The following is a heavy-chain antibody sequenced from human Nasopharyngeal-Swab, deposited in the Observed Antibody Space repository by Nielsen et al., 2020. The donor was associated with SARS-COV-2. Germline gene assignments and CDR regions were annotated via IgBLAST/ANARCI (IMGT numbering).Heavy chain of an antibody. CDR3: ARHLGYSSGWYGFSFDY. Sequence: SETLSLTCTVSGASISSYYWSWIRQPPGKGLEWIGYIYYSGNTNYSPFLKSRVTISLDTSTNQFSLRLSSVTAADTAVYYCARHLGYSSGWYGFSFDYWGQGTLVTVSS. J-gene: IGHJ4*02. D-gene: IGHD6-19*01. CDR2: IYYSGNT. V-gene: IGHV4-59*08. CDR1: GASISSYY.